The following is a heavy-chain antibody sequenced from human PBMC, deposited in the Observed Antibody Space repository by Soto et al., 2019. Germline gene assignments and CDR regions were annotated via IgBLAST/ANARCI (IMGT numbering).Heavy chain of an antibody. V-gene: IGHV4-59*01. CDR3: ARSSSSWYAHALFFDY. D-gene: IGHD6-13*01. Sequence: KTSETLSLTSTVSGGSISSYYWSWIRQPPGKGLEWIGYIYYSGSTNYNPSLKSRVTISVDTSKNQFSLKLSSVTAADTAVYYCARSSSSWYAHALFFDYWGQGTLVTVSS. J-gene: IGHJ4*02. CDR2: IYYSGST. CDR1: GGSISSYY.